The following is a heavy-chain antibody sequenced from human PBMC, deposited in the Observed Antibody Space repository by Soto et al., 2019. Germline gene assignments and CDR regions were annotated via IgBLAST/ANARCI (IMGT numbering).Heavy chain of an antibody. CDR3: ASPQYYYDSSGYYYSPGAFDI. J-gene: IGHJ3*02. CDR2: ISSSSSYI. CDR1: GFTFSDYY. V-gene: IGHV3-11*06. D-gene: IGHD3-22*01. Sequence: GGSLRLSCEGSGFTFSDYYISWIRQAPGKGLEWVSSISSSSSYIYYADSVKGRFTISRDNAKNSLYLQMNSLRAEDTAVYYCASPQYYYDSSGYYYSPGAFDIWGQGTMVTVSS.